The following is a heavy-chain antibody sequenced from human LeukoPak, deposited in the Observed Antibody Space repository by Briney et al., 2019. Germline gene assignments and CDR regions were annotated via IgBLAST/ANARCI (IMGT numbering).Heavy chain of an antibody. D-gene: IGHD3-22*01. CDR3: ASSGYYQEYLQH. J-gene: IGHJ1*01. V-gene: IGHV6-1*01. Sequence: SQTLSLTRGISGDSVSRNTATWNWIRHSPSRGLEWLGRTYYRSKWSSVYAASVKSRMTVTPDTSKNQVSLQLNSVTPEDTAVYYCASSGYYQEYLQHWGQGTLVTVSS. CDR2: TYYRSKWSS. CDR1: GDSVSRNTAT.